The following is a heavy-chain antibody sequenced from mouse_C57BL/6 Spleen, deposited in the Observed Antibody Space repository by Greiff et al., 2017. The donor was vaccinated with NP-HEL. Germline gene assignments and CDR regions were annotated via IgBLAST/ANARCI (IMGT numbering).Heavy chain of an antibody. Sequence: EVKLVESEGGLVQPGSSMKLSCTASGFTFSDYYMAWVRQVPEKGLEWVANINYDGSSTYYLDSLKSRFIISRDNAKNILYLQMSSLKSEDTATYYCARVHYYGSSSWFAYWGQGTLVTVSA. CDR3: ARVHYYGSSSWFAY. CDR1: GFTFSDYY. V-gene: IGHV5-16*01. J-gene: IGHJ3*01. CDR2: INYDGSST. D-gene: IGHD1-1*01.